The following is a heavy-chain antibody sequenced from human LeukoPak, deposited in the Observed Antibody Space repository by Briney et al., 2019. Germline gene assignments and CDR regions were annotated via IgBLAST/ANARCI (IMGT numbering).Heavy chain of an antibody. CDR2: INPSGGST. CDR1: GYTFTSYY. D-gene: IGHD2-21*02. V-gene: IGHV1-46*01. J-gene: IGHJ4*02. Sequence: ASVKVSCKASGYTFTSYYMHWVRQAPGQGLEWMGIINPSGGSTSYAQKFQGRVTMTRDTSPSTVYMELSSLRSEDTAVYYCARDSAVVTAMPRYFDYWGQGTLVTVSS. CDR3: ARDSAVVTAMPRYFDY.